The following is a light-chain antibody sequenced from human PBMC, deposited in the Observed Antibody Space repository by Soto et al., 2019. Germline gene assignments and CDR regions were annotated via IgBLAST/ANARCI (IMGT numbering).Light chain of an antibody. CDR2: GAS. CDR1: QSVSGSY. J-gene: IGKJ3*01. CDR3: QQYGRSPFT. Sequence: IVLLQSPDTLSLSPGERAYLSCRASQSVSGSYVAWYQQKPGQAPRLLIYGASNRATGIPDRFSGSGSGTDFTLTITRLEPEDFAVYSCQQYGRSPFTFGPGTKVDIK. V-gene: IGKV3-20*01.